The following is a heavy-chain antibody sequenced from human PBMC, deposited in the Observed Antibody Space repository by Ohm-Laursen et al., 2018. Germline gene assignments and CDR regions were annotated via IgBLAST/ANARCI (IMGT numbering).Heavy chain of an antibody. Sequence: SLRLSCAASGFTFSISGMTWVRQAPGKGLEWVSGISVSGSSTDYADSVKGRFTISRDNSKNTLYLQMNSLRAEDTAVYYCAKDLEAGEDYWGQGTLVTVSS. V-gene: IGHV3-23*01. J-gene: IGHJ4*02. CDR1: GFTFSISG. CDR2: ISVSGSST. CDR3: AKDLEAGEDY. D-gene: IGHD6-19*01.